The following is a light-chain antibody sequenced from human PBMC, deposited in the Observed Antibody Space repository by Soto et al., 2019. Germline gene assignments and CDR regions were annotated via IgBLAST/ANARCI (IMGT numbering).Light chain of an antibody. V-gene: IGLV1-47*01. Sequence: QSVLTQPPSASGTPGQRVTISCSGSSSNIGSNYVYWYQQLPGTAPKLLIYRNNQRPSGVPDRFSGSKSGTSASLAISGLRSEDEANYYCAAWDASLSGRVFGTGTKLTV. CDR3: AAWDASLSGRV. CDR2: RNN. J-gene: IGLJ1*01. CDR1: SSNIGSNY.